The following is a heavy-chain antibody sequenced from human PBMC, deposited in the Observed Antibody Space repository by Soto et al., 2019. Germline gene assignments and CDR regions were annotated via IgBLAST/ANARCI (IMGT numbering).Heavy chain of an antibody. D-gene: IGHD6-6*01. Sequence: QPGGSLRLSCAASGFTFASHAMNWVRQAPGKGLQWVSTITDSGGRTYYADSVKGRFTISRDNSKNTLSLQMNNLRAEDTAIYYCAKDLGSSSPNWFDPWGRGTLVTVSS. J-gene: IGHJ5*02. V-gene: IGHV3-23*01. CDR3: AKDLGSSSPNWFDP. CDR2: ITDSGGRT. CDR1: GFTFASHA.